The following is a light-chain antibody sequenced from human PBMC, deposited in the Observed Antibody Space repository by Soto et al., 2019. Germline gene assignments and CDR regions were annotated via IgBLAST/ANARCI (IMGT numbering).Light chain of an antibody. V-gene: IGKV3-15*01. CDR2: GAS. J-gene: IGKJ1*01. CDR3: QQYNNWWT. Sequence: EIVMTQSPATLSVSPGERATLSYRASQSVSSNLAWYQQKPGQAPRLLIYGASTRATGIPARFSGSGSGTEFTLTISSLQSEDFAVSYCQQYNNWWTFGQGTKVEIK. CDR1: QSVSSN.